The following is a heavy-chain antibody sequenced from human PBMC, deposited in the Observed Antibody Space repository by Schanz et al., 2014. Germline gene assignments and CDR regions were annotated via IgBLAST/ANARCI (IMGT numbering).Heavy chain of an antibody. CDR2: ISAYNGHT. CDR3: ARAKRFGDMDV. D-gene: IGHD3-10*01. CDR1: GYTFSFTSYN. V-gene: IGHV1-18*04. Sequence: QVQVEQSGPEVKKPGASVTVSCQASGYTFSFTSYNVHWVRQAPGQGLEWMGWISAYNGHTDYAQKRQGRVTLTTDTSTSTAYMELRNLRSDDTAVYYCARAKRFGDMDVWGQGTTVTVSS. J-gene: IGHJ6*02.